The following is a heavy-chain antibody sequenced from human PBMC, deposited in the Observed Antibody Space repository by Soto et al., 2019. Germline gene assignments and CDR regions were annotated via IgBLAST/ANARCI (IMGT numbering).Heavy chain of an antibody. CDR1: GFTFSSYA. J-gene: IGHJ4*02. V-gene: IGHV3-30-3*01. Sequence: PGGSLRLSCAASGFTFSSYAMHWVRQAPGKGLEWVAVISFDGSDKYYADSVKGRFTISRDNSKNTLYLQMNSLRAEDTAVYYCARSSPYYYDSSGYSPFDYWGQGTLVTVSS. CDR3: ARSSPYYYDSSGYSPFDY. D-gene: IGHD3-22*01. CDR2: ISFDGSDK.